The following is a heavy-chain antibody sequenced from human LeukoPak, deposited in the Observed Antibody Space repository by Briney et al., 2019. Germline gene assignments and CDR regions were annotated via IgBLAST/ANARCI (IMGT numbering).Heavy chain of an antibody. CDR1: GFTFSCYE. CDR3: ASLVPAYGMDV. V-gene: IGHV3-48*03. CDR2: ISSSGSTI. D-gene: IGHD2-2*01. Sequence: GGALRLCCAASGFTFSCYEMNRGRQAPGKGLERDSSISSSGSTIYYADSVKGRFNICRDNAKNSLYLQMNSLRAEDTAVYYCASLVPAYGMDVWGQGTTVTVSS. J-gene: IGHJ6*02.